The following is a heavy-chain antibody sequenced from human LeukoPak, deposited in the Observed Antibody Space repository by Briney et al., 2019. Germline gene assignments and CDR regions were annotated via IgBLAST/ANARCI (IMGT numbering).Heavy chain of an antibody. Sequence: GGSLRLSCAASGFTFSSYSMNWVRQAPGKGLEWVSSISSSSSYIYYADSVKGRFTISRDNAKNSLCLQMNSLRAEDTAVYYCARDRKATIRSYGMDVWGQGTTVTVSS. J-gene: IGHJ6*02. CDR1: GFTFSSYS. CDR2: ISSSSSYI. V-gene: IGHV3-21*01. CDR3: ARDRKATIRSYGMDV. D-gene: IGHD5-12*01.